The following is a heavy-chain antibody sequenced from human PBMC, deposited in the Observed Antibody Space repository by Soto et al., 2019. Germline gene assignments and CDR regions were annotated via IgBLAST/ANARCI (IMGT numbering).Heavy chain of an antibody. CDR1: GGSISSSSYY. J-gene: IGHJ5*02. CDR3: ARRPEDWWFDP. D-gene: IGHD3-9*01. CDR2: IYYSGST. Sequence: SETLSLTCTVSGGSISSSSYYWGWIRQPPGKGLEWIGSIYYSGSTYYNPSLKSRVTISVDTSKNQFSLKLSSVTAADTAAYYCARRPEDWWFDPWGQGTLVTVSS. V-gene: IGHV4-39*01.